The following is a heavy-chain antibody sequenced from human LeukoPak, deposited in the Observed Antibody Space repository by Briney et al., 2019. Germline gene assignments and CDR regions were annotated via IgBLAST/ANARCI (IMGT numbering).Heavy chain of an antibody. D-gene: IGHD1/OR15-1a*01. CDR1: IDSISSSKW. V-gene: IGHV4-4*02. CDR3: ARQKWEQQGRDYYFNGLDV. Sequence: PSETLSLTCSVSIDSISSSKWWSWVRQSPVKGLGWIGKIYLYGTTNYNPSFTSRDTMSVDRSRNQFSLKLTSVTAADTAVYYCARQKWEQQGRDYYFNGLDVWGPGTTVIVSS. J-gene: IGHJ6*02. CDR2: IYLYGTT.